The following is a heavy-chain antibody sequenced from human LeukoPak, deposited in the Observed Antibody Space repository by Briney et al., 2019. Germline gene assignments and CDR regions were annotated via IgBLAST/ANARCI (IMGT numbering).Heavy chain of an antibody. D-gene: IGHD3-3*01. CDR1: GYTLSSYG. CDR2: ISGYNYKA. Sequence: ASVKVSCKAFGYTLSSYGISWLRQAPGQGLEWIGWISGYNYKAKYAQTFQGRVAMTIDTSTKTVSMELRILRSDDTAVYYCARDHEGSPFWRDAFDIWGQGTMVTVSS. CDR3: ARDHEGSPFWRDAFDI. J-gene: IGHJ3*02. V-gene: IGHV1-18*04.